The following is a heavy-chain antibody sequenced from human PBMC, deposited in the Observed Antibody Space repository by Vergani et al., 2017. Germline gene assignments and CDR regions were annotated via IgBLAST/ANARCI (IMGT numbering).Heavy chain of an antibody. CDR2: IIPIFGTA. D-gene: IGHD3-22*01. J-gene: IGHJ4*02. CDR1: GGTISSYA. V-gene: IGHV1-69*01. Sequence: QVQLVQSGAEVKKPGSSVKVSCKASGGTISSYAISWVRQAPGQGLEWMGGIIPIFGTANYAQKFQGRVTITADESTSTAYMELSSLRSEDTAVYYCASTTYYYDSSGFYYFDYWGQGTLVTVSS. CDR3: ASTTYYYDSSGFYYFDY.